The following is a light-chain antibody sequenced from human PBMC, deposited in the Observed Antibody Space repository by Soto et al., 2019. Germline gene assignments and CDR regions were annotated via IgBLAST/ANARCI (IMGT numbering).Light chain of an antibody. CDR2: EGH. CDR3: SSYTSINTVI. Sequence: QSALAQPASVSGSPGQSITISCTGASGYVGTYSLVSWYQQHPGKAPKVVIYEGHKRPSGVPDRFSGSTSVNTASLTISGLQTDDEADYYCSSYTSINTVIFCGVTKLTVL. CDR1: SGYVGTYSL. V-gene: IGLV2-14*02. J-gene: IGLJ2*01.